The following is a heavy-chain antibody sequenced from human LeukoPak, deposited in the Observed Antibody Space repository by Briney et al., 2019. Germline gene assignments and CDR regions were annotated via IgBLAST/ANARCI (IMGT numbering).Heavy chain of an antibody. J-gene: IGHJ4*02. CDR2: IYYSGSA. CDR3: ARDRVYDSSAYYSPI. Sequence: SETLSLTCTVSGGSISSGYYYWSWIRQHPGKGLEWIGYIYYSGSAYYNPSLKSRVTISVDTSKNQFSLKLSSVTAADTAVYYCARDRVYDSSAYYSPIWGQGTLVTVSS. V-gene: IGHV4-31*03. D-gene: IGHD3-22*01. CDR1: GGSISSGYYY.